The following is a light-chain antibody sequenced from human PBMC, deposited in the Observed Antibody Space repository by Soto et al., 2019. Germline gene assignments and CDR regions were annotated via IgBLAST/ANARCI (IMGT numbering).Light chain of an antibody. Sequence: DIQMTQSPSTLSASVGDRVTITCRASQSISSWLAWYQQKPGKAPKLLIYKPSSLESGVPSRFSGSGSGTEFNLTISIQQPEDFATYYCQQYNSLWTFGQGTKVEIK. CDR2: KPS. J-gene: IGKJ1*01. V-gene: IGKV1-5*03. CDR3: QQYNSLWT. CDR1: QSISSW.